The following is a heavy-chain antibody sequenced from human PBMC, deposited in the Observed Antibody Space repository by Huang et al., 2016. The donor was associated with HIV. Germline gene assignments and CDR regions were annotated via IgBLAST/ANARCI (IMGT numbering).Heavy chain of an antibody. D-gene: IGHD2-2*01. CDR3: ARQGGDCTSISCYLSWFDP. J-gene: IGHJ5*02. Sequence: QLQLQESGPGLVKPSQNLSLTCTAFGGSVSSRNYYWAWIRQTPGKGSEWIGSIYHSGNAYYNRSLKCRVCMIVDKSKNQFSLEVTSATAADSAIYYCARQGGDCTSISCYLSWFDPWGQGTLVTVSS. CDR1: GGSVSSRNYY. CDR2: IYHSGNA. V-gene: IGHV4-39*01.